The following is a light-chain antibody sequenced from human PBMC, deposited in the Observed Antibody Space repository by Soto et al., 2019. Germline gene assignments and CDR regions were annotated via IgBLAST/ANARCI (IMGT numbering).Light chain of an antibody. V-gene: IGKV1-5*03. J-gene: IGKJ1*01. CDR2: KTS. CDR3: QQYTPYAPT. Sequence: DIQMTQSPSTLSASVGDRVTITCRASQSISGWLAWYQQKPGKAPKLLIYKTSRLETGVPSRFSGGGSGTEFTLTIPSLQPDDFATYDCQQYTPYAPTFGQGTKVEIK. CDR1: QSISGW.